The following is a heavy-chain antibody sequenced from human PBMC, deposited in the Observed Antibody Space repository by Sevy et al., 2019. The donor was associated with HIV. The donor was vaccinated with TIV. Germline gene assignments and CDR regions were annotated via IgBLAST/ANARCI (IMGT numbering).Heavy chain of an antibody. CDR1: GFTFDDYA. CDR3: ARTRVAVYQEQWLREDAFDI. V-gene: IGHV3-9*01. CDR2: ISWNSGSI. J-gene: IGHJ3*02. D-gene: IGHD6-19*01. Sequence: GGSLRLSCAASGFTFDDYAMHWVRQAPGKGLEWVSGISWNSGSIGFADSVKGRFTISRDNAKNSLYLKMNSLRAEDTALYYCARTRVAVYQEQWLREDAFDIWGQGTMVTVSS.